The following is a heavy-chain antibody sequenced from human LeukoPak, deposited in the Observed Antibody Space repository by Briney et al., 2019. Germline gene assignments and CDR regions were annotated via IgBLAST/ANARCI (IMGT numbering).Heavy chain of an antibody. CDR3: KSGGAAPGSFDY. J-gene: IGHJ4*01. V-gene: IGHV3-7*01. D-gene: IGHD1-26*01. Sequence: GGSLRLSCAASGFTFTTYWMSWMRQAPGKGLRWVANIKHDGSEQYYVDSVKGRFTISRDNAKNSLFLQMNSLGVEDTAVYYCKSGGAAPGSFDYWGHGALVTVS. CDR2: IKHDGSEQ. CDR1: GFTFTTYW.